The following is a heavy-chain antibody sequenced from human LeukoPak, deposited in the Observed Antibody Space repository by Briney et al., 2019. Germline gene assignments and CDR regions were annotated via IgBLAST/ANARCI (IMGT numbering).Heavy chain of an antibody. V-gene: IGHV3-21*01. CDR2: VGSVTTYI. J-gene: IGHJ4*02. Sequence: PGGSLRLSCAASGFTFRSYEMNWVRQAPGKGLEWVSSVGSVTTYIYYADSVKGRFTISRDNAKNSLSLQMNSLRAEDTAVYYCARAIAVAGPYYFDYWGQGTLVTVSS. D-gene: IGHD6-19*01. CDR1: GFTFRSYE. CDR3: ARAIAVAGPYYFDY.